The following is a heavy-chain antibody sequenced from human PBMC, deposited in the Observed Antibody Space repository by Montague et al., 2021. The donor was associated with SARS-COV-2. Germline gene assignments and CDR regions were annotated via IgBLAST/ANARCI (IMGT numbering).Heavy chain of an antibody. J-gene: IGHJ4*02. CDR2: SHYRSERNN. Sequence: CAISGDSDAIDNPRRNSEEHSPSLESGQQGVSHYRSERNNDYAVSVKGRITINPDTSKNQISLQLNSVTPEDTAVYYCARTSDSRDYWGQGNLVTVSS. CDR1: GDSDAIDNPR. CDR3: ARTSDSRDY. V-gene: IGHV6-1*01. D-gene: IGHD4-11*01.